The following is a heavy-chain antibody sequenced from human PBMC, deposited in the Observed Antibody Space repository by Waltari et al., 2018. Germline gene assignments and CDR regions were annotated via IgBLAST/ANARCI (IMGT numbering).Heavy chain of an antibody. Sequence: DVQLLESGGDLVQPGGSLRVSCSASGFPFTNYALGWVRQAPGKGLEWVSTISDGDGSRNTWYADSMKGRCTISRDNSKKTVYLQMTNLRADDTAVYYCARVGVVPADCFDYWGQGALVTVSS. J-gene: IGHJ4*02. V-gene: IGHV3-23*01. CDR2: ISDGDGSRNT. CDR3: ARVGVVPADCFDY. CDR1: GFPFTNYA. D-gene: IGHD2-2*01.